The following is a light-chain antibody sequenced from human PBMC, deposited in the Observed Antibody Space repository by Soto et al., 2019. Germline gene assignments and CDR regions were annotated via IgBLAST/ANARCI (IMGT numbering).Light chain of an antibody. Sequence: EIVLTQSPGTLSLSPGERGTLSCRASQSVSNRYLAWYQQKPGQAPRLLIYDTSNRATGIPARFSGSGSGTDFTLTISSLEPEDFAVYYCQQRYNWPPTFGQGTRLEI. CDR3: QQRYNWPPT. CDR2: DTS. V-gene: IGKV3D-20*02. CDR1: QSVSNRY. J-gene: IGKJ5*01.